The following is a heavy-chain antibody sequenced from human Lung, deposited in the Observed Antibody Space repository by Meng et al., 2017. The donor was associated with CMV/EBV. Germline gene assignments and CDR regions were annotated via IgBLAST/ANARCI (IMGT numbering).Heavy chain of an antibody. J-gene: IGHJ6*02. D-gene: IGHD1-14*01. V-gene: IGHV4-59*01. CDR1: GGSITSYY. CDR2: MYYSRDA. CDR3: ARDWQGGAEPYGMDV. Sequence: GSLRLSCTVSGGSITSYYWSWIRQPPGKGLERIAYMYYSRDASYNPSLRSRVTVSVDTSKSQFSLQLSSVTAADTAVYYCARDWQGGAEPYGMDVWGQGTTVTVSS.